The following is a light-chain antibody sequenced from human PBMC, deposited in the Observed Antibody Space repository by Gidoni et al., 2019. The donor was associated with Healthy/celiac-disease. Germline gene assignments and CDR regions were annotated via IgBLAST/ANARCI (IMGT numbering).Light chain of an antibody. J-gene: IGLJ3*02. V-gene: IGLV1-36*01. CDR1: SSNIGNNA. Sequence: QSVLTQPPSVSAAPSQRVTISCSGSSSNIGNNAVNWYQQLPGKAPKLLIYYDDLLPSGVSDRFSGSKSGTSASLAISGLQSEDEADYYCAAWDDSLNAPVFGGGTKLTVL. CDR2: YDD. CDR3: AAWDDSLNAPV.